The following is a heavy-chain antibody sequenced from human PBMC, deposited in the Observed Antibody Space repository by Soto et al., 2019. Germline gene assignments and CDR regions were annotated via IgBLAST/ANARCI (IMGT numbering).Heavy chain of an antibody. V-gene: IGHV3-66*01. D-gene: IGHD2-21*01. CDR3: AINSGRDWAEYFQH. J-gene: IGHJ1*01. Sequence: EVQLVESGGDLVQPGGSLSLSCAASGFTVSRSYMSWVRQAPGKGVEWVSTVYSDDSTYYADSVKGRFSISRDSSKNTLYLQMNSLRAEDTAVYYCAINSGRDWAEYFQHLGQGTLVTVSS. CDR1: GFTVSRSY. CDR2: VYSDDST.